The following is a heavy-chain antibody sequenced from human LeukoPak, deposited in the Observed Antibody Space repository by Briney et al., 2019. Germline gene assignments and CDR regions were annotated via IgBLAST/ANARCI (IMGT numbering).Heavy chain of an antibody. CDR2: ISGGGETR. J-gene: IGHJ4*02. D-gene: IGHD4-23*01. Sequence: PGGSLRLSCAASGFTFNTYEMNWVRQALEKGLEWVSYISGGGETRYYADSVKGRFTISRDNGKNSLYLQMNSLRVEDTAVYYCARDANGGNVPFDYWGLGTPVTVSS. V-gene: IGHV3-48*03. CDR1: GFTFNTYE. CDR3: ARDANGGNVPFDY.